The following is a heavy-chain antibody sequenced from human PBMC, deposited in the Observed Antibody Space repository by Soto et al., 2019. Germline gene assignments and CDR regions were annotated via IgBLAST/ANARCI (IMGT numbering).Heavy chain of an antibody. D-gene: IGHD6-13*01. CDR2: ISGSGGST. Sequence: PGGSLRLSCAASGFTFSSYAMSWVRQATGKGLEWVSAISGSGGSTYYADSVKGRFTISRDNSKNTLYLQMNSLRAEDTAVYYCAKGGSSFSRPSSVDFDYWGQGTLVTVSS. J-gene: IGHJ4*02. CDR3: AKGGSSFSRPSSVDFDY. CDR1: GFTFSSYA. V-gene: IGHV3-23*01.